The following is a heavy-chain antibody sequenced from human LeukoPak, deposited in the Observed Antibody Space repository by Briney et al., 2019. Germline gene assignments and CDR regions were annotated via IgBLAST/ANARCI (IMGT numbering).Heavy chain of an antibody. J-gene: IGHJ4*02. Sequence: SETLSLTCAVYGGSFSGYYWSWIRQPPGKGLEWIGEINHSGSTNYNPSLKSRVTISVDTSKNQFSLKLSSVTAADTAVYYCARDEFDYYGSGSYDNTGAIDYWGQGTLVTVS. D-gene: IGHD3-10*01. CDR3: ARDEFDYYGSGSYDNTGAIDY. CDR1: GGSFSGYY. CDR2: INHSGST. V-gene: IGHV4-34*01.